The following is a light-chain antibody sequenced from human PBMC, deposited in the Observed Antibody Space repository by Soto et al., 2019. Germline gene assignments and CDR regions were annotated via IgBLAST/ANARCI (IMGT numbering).Light chain of an antibody. CDR3: QSYDSSLSGSV. J-gene: IGLJ2*01. V-gene: IGLV1-40*01. CDR2: GNS. CDR1: SSKTGPGYD. Sequence: QSVLTQPPSVSGAPGQRATISGTGSSSKTGPGYDVHGNQQLPGTAPKLPIYGNSNRPSGVPDRFSGSKSGTSASLAITGLQAEDEADYYCQSYDSSLSGSVFGGGTKLTVL.